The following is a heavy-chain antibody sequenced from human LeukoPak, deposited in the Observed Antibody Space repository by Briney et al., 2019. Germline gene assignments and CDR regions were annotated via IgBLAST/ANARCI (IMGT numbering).Heavy chain of an antibody. Sequence: GGSLRLSCAASGFTFSSYWMSWVRQAPGKGLEWVANIKQDGSEENYVDSVKGRFTISRDNAENSLYLQMSSLRAEDTAVYYCARGLYGSGKYYFDYWGQGTLVTVSS. V-gene: IGHV3-7*04. J-gene: IGHJ4*02. CDR1: GFTFSSYW. CDR2: IKQDGSEE. D-gene: IGHD3-10*01. CDR3: ARGLYGSGKYYFDY.